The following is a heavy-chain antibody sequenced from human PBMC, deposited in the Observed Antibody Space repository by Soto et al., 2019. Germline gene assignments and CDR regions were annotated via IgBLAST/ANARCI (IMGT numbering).Heavy chain of an antibody. CDR1: GFTFSSYA. D-gene: IGHD3-3*01. J-gene: IGHJ4*02. CDR3: ASHSSDWAIFGED. Sequence: QVQLVESGGGVVQPGRSLRLSCAASGFTFSSYAMHWVRQAPGKGLEWVAVISYDGSNKYYADSVKGRFTISRDNSKNTLYLQMNSLRAEDTAVYYCASHSSDWAIFGEDWGQGTLVTVSS. CDR2: ISYDGSNK. V-gene: IGHV3-30-3*01.